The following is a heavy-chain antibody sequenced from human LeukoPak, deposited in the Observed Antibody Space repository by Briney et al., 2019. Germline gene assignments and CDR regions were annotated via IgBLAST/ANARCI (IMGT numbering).Heavy chain of an antibody. CDR1: GYTFTSYG. D-gene: IGHD3-10*01. CDR3: ASGSYYDYYYYGMDV. V-gene: IGHV1-18*01. J-gene: IGHJ6*02. Sequence: ASVKVSCKASGYTFTSYGISWLRQAPGQGLEWLGWISGYNGNTNYAQKFQGRVTMTTDTPTSTAYMELRSLRSDDTAVYYCASGSYYDYYYYGMDVWGQGTTVTVSS. CDR2: ISGYNGNT.